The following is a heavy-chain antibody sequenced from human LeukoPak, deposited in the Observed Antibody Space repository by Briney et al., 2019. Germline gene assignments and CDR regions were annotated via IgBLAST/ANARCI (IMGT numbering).Heavy chain of an antibody. CDR2: ISGSGGST. J-gene: IGHJ6*03. V-gene: IGHV3-23*01. D-gene: IGHD3-10*01. CDR3: AREYYYGSGSTKGYSYYYYYMDV. Sequence: SGGSLRLSCAASGFTFSSYGMSWVRQAPGKGLEWVSAISGSGGSTYYADSVKGRFTISRDNSKNTLYLQMNSLRAEDTAVYYCAREYYYGSGSTKGYSYYYYYMDVWSKGTTVTISS. CDR1: GFTFSSYG.